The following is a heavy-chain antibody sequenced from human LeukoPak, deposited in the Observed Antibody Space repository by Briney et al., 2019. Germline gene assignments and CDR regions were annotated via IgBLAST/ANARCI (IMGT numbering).Heavy chain of an antibody. CDR2: IWYDGSNK. J-gene: IGHJ6*02. CDR1: GFTFSSYG. CDR3: ARVDRGMDV. D-gene: IGHD3-9*01. V-gene: IGHV3-33*01. Sequence: GGSLRLSCAASGFTFSSYGMHWVRQAPGKGLEWVAVIWYDGSNKYYADSVKGRFTISRDNAKNSLYLQMSSLRAEDTAVYYCARVDRGMDVWGQGTTVTVSS.